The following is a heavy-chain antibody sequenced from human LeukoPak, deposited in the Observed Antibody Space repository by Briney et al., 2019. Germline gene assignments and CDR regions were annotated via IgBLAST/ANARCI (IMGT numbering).Heavy chain of an antibody. J-gene: IGHJ4*02. Sequence: PGESLKISCKGSGYSFTSYWIGWVRQMPGKGLEWMGIIYPGDSDTRYSPSFQGQVTISADKSISTAYLQWSSLKASDTAMYYCARPNAAYCSSTSCPMGVVDYWGQGTLVTVSS. CDR2: IYPGDSDT. CDR1: GYSFTSYW. CDR3: ARPNAAYCSSTSCPMGVVDY. V-gene: IGHV5-51*01. D-gene: IGHD2-2*01.